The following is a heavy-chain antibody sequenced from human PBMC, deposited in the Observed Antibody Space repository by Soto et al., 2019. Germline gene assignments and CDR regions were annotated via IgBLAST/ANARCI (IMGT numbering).Heavy chain of an antibody. J-gene: IGHJ5*02. CDR2: INHSGST. CDR1: GGSFSGYY. Sequence: SETLSLTCAVYGGSFSGYYWSWIRQPPGKGLEWIGEINHSGSTNYHPSLDSRVTISLDAYENQFSLKLSSVTAADTAVYYCARVLLWFGELLYVRRYNWFDPWGQGTLVTVSS. D-gene: IGHD3-10*01. CDR3: ARVLLWFGELLYVRRYNWFDP. V-gene: IGHV4-34*01.